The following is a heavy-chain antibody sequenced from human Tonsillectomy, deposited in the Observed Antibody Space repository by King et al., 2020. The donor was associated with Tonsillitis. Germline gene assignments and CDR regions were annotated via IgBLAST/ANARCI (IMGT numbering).Heavy chain of an antibody. J-gene: IGHJ4*02. CDR1: GFTFDDYA. V-gene: IGHV3-43D*03. Sequence: QLVQSGGVVVQPGGSLRLSCAASGFTFDDYAMHWVRQAPGKGLEWVSLISWDGGSTYYADSVKGRFTISRDNSKNSLYLQMNSLRAEDTALYYCAKEGYSSGWTGNFDYWGQGTLVTVSS. CDR3: AKEGYSSGWTGNFDY. D-gene: IGHD6-19*01. CDR2: ISWDGGST.